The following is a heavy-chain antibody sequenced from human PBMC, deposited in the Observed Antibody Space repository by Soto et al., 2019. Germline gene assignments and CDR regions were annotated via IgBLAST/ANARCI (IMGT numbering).Heavy chain of an antibody. CDR3: ARLGGTYRDAAFDI. V-gene: IGHV4-61*08. CDR1: GGSISSGGYY. J-gene: IGHJ3*02. CDR2: IFSGGTT. D-gene: IGHD1-26*01. Sequence: SETLSLTCTVSGGSISSGGYYWSWIRQHPGKGLEWIGYIFSGGTTSYNPFLKSRLTFSVDMSKNQFSLRLSSVTAADTAVYYCARLGGTYRDAAFDIWGQGTMVTVSS.